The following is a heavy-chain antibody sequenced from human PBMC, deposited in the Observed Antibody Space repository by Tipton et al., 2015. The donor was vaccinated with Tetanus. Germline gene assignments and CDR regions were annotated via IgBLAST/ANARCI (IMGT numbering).Heavy chain of an antibody. CDR1: GHTFNTFG. CDR3: ARVPTNPLAVDRPTDY. D-gene: IGHD6-19*01. CDR2: ISVYNGNT. V-gene: IGHV1-18*01. J-gene: IGHJ4*02. Sequence: QLVQSGAEVKKPGASVKVSCKASGHTFNTFGISWVRQAPGQGLEWIGWISVYNGNTNYGQNVQGRVTMTTDTPASTAYMELRSLRSDNTAVYYCARVPTNPLAVDRPTDYWGQGTLVTVSS.